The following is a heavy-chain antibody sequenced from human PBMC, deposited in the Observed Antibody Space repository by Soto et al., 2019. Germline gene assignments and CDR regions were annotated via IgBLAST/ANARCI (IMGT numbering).Heavy chain of an antibody. V-gene: IGHV3-7*01. D-gene: IGHD2-15*01. Sequence: GGSLRLSCAVSGFTFSTYWMNWVRQAPGKGPEWVANIKQDGSETYYVDSVKGRFTISRDNAKSSLYLQMNSLRAEDTAVYYCVRDWGYCRGGTCYSVLDYWGQGTLVTVSS. CDR3: VRDWGYCRGGTCYSVLDY. CDR1: GFTFSTYW. J-gene: IGHJ4*02. CDR2: IKQDGSET.